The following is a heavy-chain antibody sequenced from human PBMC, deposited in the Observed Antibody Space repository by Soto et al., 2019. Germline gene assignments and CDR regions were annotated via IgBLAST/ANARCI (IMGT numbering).Heavy chain of an antibody. V-gene: IGHV1-46*01. CDR3: ARVIVYSSWYSMPEGHYGLDV. J-gene: IGHJ6*02. Sequence: GASVKVSCKASGYTFTSYYMHWVRQAPGQGLEWMGVITPSGGSTTYAQKFQGRVTMTRDTSTSTVYMELSGLRSEDTAVYYCARVIVYSSWYSMPEGHYGLDVWGQGTTATVSS. CDR1: GYTFTSYY. D-gene: IGHD6-13*01. CDR2: ITPSGGST.